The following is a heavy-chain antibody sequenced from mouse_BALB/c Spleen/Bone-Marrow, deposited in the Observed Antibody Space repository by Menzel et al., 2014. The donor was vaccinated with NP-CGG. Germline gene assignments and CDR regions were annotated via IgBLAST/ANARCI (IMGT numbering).Heavy chain of an antibody. Sequence: DVKLVESGGGLVKPGGSLKLSCAASGFAFSSYDMSWVRQTPEKRLEWVAYISSGGGSTYYPDTVKGRFITSSDNAKYALYLQMSRLRSEDTALYYCAREVLRGYFDSWGQTTTPKVYS. J-gene: IGHJ2*01. D-gene: IGHD1-1*01. CDR1: GFAFSSYD. V-gene: IGHV5-12-1*01. CDR3: AREVLRGYFDS. CDR2: ISSGGGST.